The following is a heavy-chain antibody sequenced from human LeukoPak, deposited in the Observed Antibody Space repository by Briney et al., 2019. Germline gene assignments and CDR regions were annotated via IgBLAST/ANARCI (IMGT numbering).Heavy chain of an antibody. D-gene: IGHD2-15*01. CDR2: INHSGST. V-gene: IGHV4-34*01. J-gene: IGHJ4*02. CDR3: ARVGDCSGSSCYLDY. CDR1: GGCFSGYY. Sequence: ASETLSLSCAVYGGCFSGYYWSWIRQPPGKGLEWIGEINHSGSTNYNPSLKSRVTISVDTSKNQFSLKLSSVTAADTAVYYCARVGDCSGSSCYLDYWGQGTLVTVSS.